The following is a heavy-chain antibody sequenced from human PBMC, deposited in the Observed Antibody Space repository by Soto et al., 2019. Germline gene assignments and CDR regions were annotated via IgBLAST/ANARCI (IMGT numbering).Heavy chain of an antibody. V-gene: IGHV3-66*01. CDR1: GFTVSNNY. Sequence: EVLLVESGGGLVQPGGSLRLSCAASGFTVSNNYMSWVRQAPGKGLEWVSVIYSGGTTYYSDSVKGRFTISSDNSKNTLYLQMNSLRAEDTAVYYCAREAREYCSGGSCYSRDYWGQGTLVTVSS. J-gene: IGHJ4*02. CDR3: AREAREYCSGGSCYSRDY. CDR2: IYSGGTT. D-gene: IGHD2-15*01.